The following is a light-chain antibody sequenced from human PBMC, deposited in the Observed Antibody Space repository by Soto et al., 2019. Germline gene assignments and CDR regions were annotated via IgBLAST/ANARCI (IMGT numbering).Light chain of an antibody. CDR3: QQYNNWLRT. V-gene: IGKV3-15*01. CDR1: QSISTK. CDR2: DAS. Sequence: EIVMTQSPATLSVSPGERVTLSCRASQSISTKLAWYKQKPGQAPSLLIYDASSRPTGMPARFSGSGSGTEFTLTISSLKSDDFEVYYCQQYNNWLRTFGQGTKVDIK. J-gene: IGKJ1*01.